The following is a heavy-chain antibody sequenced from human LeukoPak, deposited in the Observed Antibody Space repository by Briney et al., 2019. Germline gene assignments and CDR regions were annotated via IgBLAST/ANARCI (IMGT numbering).Heavy chain of an antibody. CDR3: AKDVSSDWPSAGFDY. V-gene: IGHV4-38-2*02. J-gene: IGHJ4*02. Sequence: SETLSLTCSVSGYSISSGYSWGWIRQPPGKGLQWIGSIHHSGSTDYNPSLKSRVTISVDTSKNQFSLKLTSVTAADTAVYYCAKDVSSDWPSAGFDYWGQGTLVTVSS. CDR1: GYSISSGYS. CDR2: IHHSGST. D-gene: IGHD6-19*01.